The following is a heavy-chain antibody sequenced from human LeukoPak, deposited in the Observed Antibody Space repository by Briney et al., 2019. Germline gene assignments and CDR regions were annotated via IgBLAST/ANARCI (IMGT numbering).Heavy chain of an antibody. Sequence: SETLSLTCAVYGGSFSGYYWSWIRQPPGKGLEWIGEINHSGSTNYNPSLKSRVTISVDTSKNQFSLKLSSVTAADTAVYYCARDSGLLWFGENWFDPWGQGTLVTVSS. CDR3: ARDSGLLWFGENWFDP. D-gene: IGHD3-10*01. V-gene: IGHV4-34*01. J-gene: IGHJ5*02. CDR1: GGSFSGYY. CDR2: INHSGST.